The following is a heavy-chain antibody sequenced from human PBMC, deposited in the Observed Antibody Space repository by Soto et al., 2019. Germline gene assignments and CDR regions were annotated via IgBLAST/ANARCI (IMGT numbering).Heavy chain of an antibody. CDR1: GDTFTSYD. CDR3: ARERSGWGAFDI. J-gene: IGHJ3*02. V-gene: IGHV1-8*01. Sequence: VQLVQSGAEVKKPGASGKVSCKASGDTFTSYDINWVRQATGQGLEWMGWMNPNSGNTAYAQKCQGRVTMTRNTSRSTAYMELSSLRSEDTAVYYCARERSGWGAFDIWGQGTMVTVSS. CDR2: MNPNSGNT. D-gene: IGHD6-19*01.